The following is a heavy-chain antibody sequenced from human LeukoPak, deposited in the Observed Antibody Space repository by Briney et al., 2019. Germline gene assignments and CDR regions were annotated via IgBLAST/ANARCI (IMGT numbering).Heavy chain of an antibody. CDR2: IYTSGST. Sequence: PSETLSLTCTVSGGSISSGSYYWSWIRQPAGKGLEWIGLIYTSGSTYYNPSLKSRVTISVDTSKNQFSLKLSSVTAADTAVYYCARGFNWNYAPVFDYWGQGTLVTVSS. CDR1: GGSISSGSYY. D-gene: IGHD1-7*01. J-gene: IGHJ4*02. CDR3: ARGFNWNYAPVFDY. V-gene: IGHV4-61*02.